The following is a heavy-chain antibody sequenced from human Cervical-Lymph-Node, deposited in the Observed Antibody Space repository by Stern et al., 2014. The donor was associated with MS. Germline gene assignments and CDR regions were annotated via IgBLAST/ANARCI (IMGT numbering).Heavy chain of an antibody. Sequence: ESGPTLVKPTQTLTLTCTFSGFSLSTSAVVVGWIRQPPGKALEWLAVIYWNDDKRYSPSLKSRLTINMDPSKNQVVLTMTNMDPVDTATYYCAHIIDSSAYYPFYFDYWGQGTLVTVSS. CDR2: IYWNDDK. J-gene: IGHJ4*02. CDR1: GFSLSTSAVV. D-gene: IGHD3-22*01. CDR3: AHIIDSSAYYPFYFDY. V-gene: IGHV2-5*01.